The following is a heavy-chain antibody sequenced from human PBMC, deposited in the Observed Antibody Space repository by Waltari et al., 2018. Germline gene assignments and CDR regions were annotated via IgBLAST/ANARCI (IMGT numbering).Heavy chain of an antibody. CDR1: GGSISSHY. V-gene: IGHV4-59*11. J-gene: IGHJ3*02. Sequence: QVQLQESGPGLVKPSETLSLTCTVSGGSISSHYWSWIRQPPGKGLEWIGYIYYSGSTNYNPSLKSRVTIAVDTSKNQFSLKLSSVTAADTAVYYCARDKFLELPAFDIWGQGTMVTVSS. CDR2: IYYSGST. CDR3: ARDKFLELPAFDI. D-gene: IGHD1-7*01.